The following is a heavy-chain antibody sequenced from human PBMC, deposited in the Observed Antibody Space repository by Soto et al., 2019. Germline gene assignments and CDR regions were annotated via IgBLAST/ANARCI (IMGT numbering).Heavy chain of an antibody. CDR3: ARGDREDIAVVIGVRPGEYGVDV. V-gene: IGHV3-30*03. CDR2: ISHDGSNK. J-gene: IGHJ6*02. D-gene: IGHD2-15*01. Sequence: GGSLRLSCAASGFTFSSYGMHWVRQAPGKGLEWVAVISHDGSNKFYRDYVKGRFTISRDNSKNTLYLQINSLRYEDTAVYYCARGDREDIAVVIGVRPGEYGVDVWGQGTTVTVSS. CDR1: GFTFSSYG.